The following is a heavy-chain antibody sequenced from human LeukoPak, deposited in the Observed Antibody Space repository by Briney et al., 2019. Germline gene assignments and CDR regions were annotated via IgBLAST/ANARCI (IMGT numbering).Heavy chain of an antibody. V-gene: IGHV3-21*01. J-gene: IGHJ2*01. CDR2: ISSSSSYI. Sequence: GGSLRLSCAASGFTFSSYSVNWVRQAPGKGLEWVSSISSSSSYIYYADSVEGRFTSSRNNARTSPFQQTNSRTAEAAADYYCESDAVAAATLHWCFDLWGRGTLVTVSS. CDR3: ESDAVAAATLHWCFDL. CDR1: GFTFSSYS. D-gene: IGHD2-15*01.